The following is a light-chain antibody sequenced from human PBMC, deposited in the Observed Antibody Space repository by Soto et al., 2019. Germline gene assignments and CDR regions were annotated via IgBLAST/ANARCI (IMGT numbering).Light chain of an antibody. CDR2: GAS. V-gene: IGKV3D-15*01. CDR1: QSVSIN. CDR3: QQYNNWPPL. Sequence: EILMTQSPATLSVSPGERATLSCTASQSVSINLAWFQQKPGQAPRLLIYGASTRATGIPARFSGSGSGTEFPLTIGSLQSEDFAVYYCQQYNNWPPLFGPGTKVDIK. J-gene: IGKJ3*01.